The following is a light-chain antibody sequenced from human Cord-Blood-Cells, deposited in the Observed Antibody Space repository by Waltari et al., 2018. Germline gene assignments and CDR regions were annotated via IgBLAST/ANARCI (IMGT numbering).Light chain of an antibody. CDR3: QQYGSSPPT. CDR2: GAS. Sequence: ELVLTQSPGTLSLSPGERATLSCRASQSVSSSYLAWYQQKPGQAPRLLIYGASSRATGIPDRFSGSGSGTDFTLTISRLEPEDFAVYYCQQYGSSPPTLGGGTKVEIK. V-gene: IGKV3-20*01. J-gene: IGKJ4*01. CDR1: QSVSSSY.